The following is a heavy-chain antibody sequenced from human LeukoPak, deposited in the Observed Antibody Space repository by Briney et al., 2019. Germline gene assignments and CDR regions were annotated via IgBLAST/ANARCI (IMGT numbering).Heavy chain of an antibody. D-gene: IGHD3-10*01. CDR1: GGSISSYY. J-gene: IGHJ6*03. V-gene: IGHV4-59*01. CDR3: ARFYGSGSYYGSYYYYMDV. Sequence: SETLSLTCTVSGGSISSYYWSWIRQPPGKGLEWVGDIYYSGSTNYNPSLKSRVTISVDTSKNQFSLKLSSVTAADTAVYYCARFYGSGSYYGSYYYYMDVWGKGTTVTVSS. CDR2: IYYSGST.